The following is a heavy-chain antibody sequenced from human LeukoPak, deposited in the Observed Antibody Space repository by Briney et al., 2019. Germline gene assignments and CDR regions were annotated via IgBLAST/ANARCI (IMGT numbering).Heavy chain of an antibody. J-gene: IGHJ4*02. V-gene: IGHV4-59*08. D-gene: IGHD6-13*01. CDR1: GGSISSYY. Sequence: PSETLSLTCTVSGGSISSYYWSWIRQPPGKGLEWIGYIYYSGSTNYNPSLKSRVTISVDTSKNQFSLKLSSVTAADTAVYYCARYSSSWPSYYFDYWGQGTLVTVSP. CDR2: IYYSGST. CDR3: ARYSSSWPSYYFDY.